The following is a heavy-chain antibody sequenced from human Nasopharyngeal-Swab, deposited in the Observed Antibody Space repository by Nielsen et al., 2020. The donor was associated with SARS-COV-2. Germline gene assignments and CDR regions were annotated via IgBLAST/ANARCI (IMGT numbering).Heavy chain of an antibody. CDR1: GYTFTSYY. Sequence: ASVKVSCKASGYTFTSYYMHWVRQAPGQGLEWMGIVNPSGGSTSYAQKFQGRVTMTRDTSTSTVYMELSSLRSEDTAVYYCARDRADTAMADWGQGTLVTVSS. CDR2: VNPSGGST. CDR3: ARDRADTAMAD. V-gene: IGHV1-46*01. D-gene: IGHD5-18*01. J-gene: IGHJ4*02.